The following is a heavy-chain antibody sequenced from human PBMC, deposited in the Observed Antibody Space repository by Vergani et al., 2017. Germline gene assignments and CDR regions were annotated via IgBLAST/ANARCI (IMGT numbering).Heavy chain of an antibody. V-gene: IGHV3-30*14. CDR1: GFTFSSYA. Sequence: QVQLVESGGGVVQPGRSLRLSCAASGFTFSSYAMHWVRQAPGKGLEWVAVISYDGSNKYYADSVKGRFTISRDNAKNSLYLQMNSLRAGDTAVYYCARDRGRRYFDYWGQGTLVTVSS. J-gene: IGHJ4*02. CDR2: ISYDGSNK. CDR3: ARDRGRRYFDY.